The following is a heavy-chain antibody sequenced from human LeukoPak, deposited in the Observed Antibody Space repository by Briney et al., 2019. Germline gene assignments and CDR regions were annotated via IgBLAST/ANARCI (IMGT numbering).Heavy chain of an antibody. Sequence: PGGSLRLSCADSGFTFSSHWMHWVRQAPGKGLVWVSRIKYDASSTSYADSVKGRFTISRDNAKNTLYLQMNSLRAEDTAVYYCAKTHSTSWGYFDYWGKGTLVTVSS. V-gene: IGHV3-74*01. CDR3: AKTHSTSWGYFDY. CDR2: IKYDASST. D-gene: IGHD2-2*01. J-gene: IGHJ4*02. CDR1: GFTFSSHW.